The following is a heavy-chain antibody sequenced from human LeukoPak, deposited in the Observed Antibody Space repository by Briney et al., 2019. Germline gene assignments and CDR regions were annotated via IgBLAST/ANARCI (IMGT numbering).Heavy chain of an antibody. V-gene: IGHV3-21*01. CDR3: ARDKGAVAGTAIFDY. Sequence: PGGSLRLSCAPSGITFSSYSMNWVRQAPGKGLEWVSGISSNSNYIYYADSVKGRFTISRDNAKSSLYLQVNSLRVEDTAVYYCARDKGAVAGTAIFDYWGQGTLVTVSS. J-gene: IGHJ4*02. CDR2: ISSNSNYI. CDR1: GITFSSYS. D-gene: IGHD6-19*01.